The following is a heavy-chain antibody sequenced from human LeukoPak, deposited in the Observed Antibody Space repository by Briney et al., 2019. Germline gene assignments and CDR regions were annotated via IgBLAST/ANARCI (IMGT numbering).Heavy chain of an antibody. J-gene: IGHJ4*02. CDR1: GFTFSSYG. CDR3: AKGFYCSSSTCLDY. D-gene: IGHD2-2*01. V-gene: IGHV3-23*01. CDR2: ISGSGGST. Sequence: PGGSLRLSCAASGFTFSSYGMYWVRQAPGKGLEWVSAISGSGGSTYYADSVKGRFTISRDNSKNTLYLQMNSLRAEDTAVYYCAKGFYCSSSTCLDYWGQGTLVTVSS.